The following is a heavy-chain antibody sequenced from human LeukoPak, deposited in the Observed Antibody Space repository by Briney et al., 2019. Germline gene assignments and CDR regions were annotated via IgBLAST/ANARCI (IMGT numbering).Heavy chain of an antibody. CDR3: ARDKSRIASSGAFDI. Sequence: GGSLRLSCAASGFTFSSYWMSWVRQAPGKGLEWVANIKQDGSEKYYVDSVKGRFTISRDNAKNSLYLQMNSLRAEDTAVYYCARDKSRIASSGAFDIWGQGTMVTVSS. J-gene: IGHJ3*02. V-gene: IGHV3-7*01. D-gene: IGHD6-13*01. CDR1: GFTFSSYW. CDR2: IKQDGSEK.